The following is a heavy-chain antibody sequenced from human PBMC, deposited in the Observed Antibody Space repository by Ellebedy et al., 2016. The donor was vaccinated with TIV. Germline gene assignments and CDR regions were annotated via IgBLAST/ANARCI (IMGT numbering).Heavy chain of an antibody. V-gene: IGHV1-2*02. J-gene: IGHJ5*02. CDR3: AITVTTGSNWFDP. D-gene: IGHD4-17*01. CDR1: GYTFTGYY. CDR2: INPNSGGT. Sequence: ASVKVSCKASGYTFTGYYMHWVRQAPGQGLEWMGWINPNSGGTNYAQKFQGRVTMTRDTSTSTAYMELRSLRSDDTAVYYCAITVTTGSNWFDPWGQGTLVTVSS.